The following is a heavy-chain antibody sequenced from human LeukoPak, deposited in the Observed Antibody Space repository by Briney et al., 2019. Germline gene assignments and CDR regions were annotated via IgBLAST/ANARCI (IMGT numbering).Heavy chain of an antibody. Sequence: GGSLRLSCAASGFTFSSYAMSWVRQAPGKGLEWVSAISGSGGSTYYADSVKGRFTISRENSKNTLYLQMNSLRAEDTAVYYCAKVLSVTTLGYCGQETLGTVSS. CDR3: AKVLSVTTLGY. V-gene: IGHV3-23*01. CDR2: ISGSGGST. J-gene: IGHJ4*02. CDR1: GFTFSSYA. D-gene: IGHD4-17*01.